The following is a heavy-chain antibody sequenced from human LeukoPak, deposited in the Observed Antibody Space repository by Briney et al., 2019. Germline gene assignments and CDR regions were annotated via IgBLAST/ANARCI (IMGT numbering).Heavy chain of an antibody. V-gene: IGHV3-21*01. CDR1: GFTFSSYS. Sequence: GGSLRLSCAASGFTFSSYSMNWVRQAPGKGLEWVSSISSSSSYIYYADSVKGRFTISRDNAKNSLYLQMNSLRAEDTAVYYCAKDRQGGYSYEYYFDYWGQGTLVTVSS. CDR2: ISSSSSYI. J-gene: IGHJ4*02. D-gene: IGHD5-18*01. CDR3: AKDRQGGYSYEYYFDY.